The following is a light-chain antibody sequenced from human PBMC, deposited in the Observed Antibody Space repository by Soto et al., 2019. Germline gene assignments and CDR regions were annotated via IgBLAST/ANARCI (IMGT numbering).Light chain of an antibody. CDR3: QQYGSSPWT. CDR2: GAS. Sequence: IVMTQSPATLSVSPGERATLSCRASQGVSSNLAWYQQKPGQAPRLLIYGASTGATGIPARFSGSGSGTEFTLTISSLQSEDVAVYYCQQYGSSPWTFGQGTKVDIK. V-gene: IGKV3-15*01. CDR1: QGVSSN. J-gene: IGKJ1*01.